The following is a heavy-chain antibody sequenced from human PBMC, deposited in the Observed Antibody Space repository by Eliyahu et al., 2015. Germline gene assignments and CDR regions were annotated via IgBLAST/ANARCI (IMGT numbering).Heavy chain of an antibody. CDR2: IDPADSYT. CDR1: GYNFADXX. CDR3: ARLSGSGQGHFHFYYMDV. V-gene: IGHV5-10-1*03. Sequence: EVRVVQSRLEVKKPGESLGISCSISGYNFADXXIAWVRQKPGEGLEWMGRIDPADSYTNYSPSFEGRVTISVDQSLSTAYLQWGDLKASDSALYFCARLSGSGQGHFHFYYMDVWGKGTTLIVS. J-gene: IGHJ6*03. D-gene: IGHD3-10*01.